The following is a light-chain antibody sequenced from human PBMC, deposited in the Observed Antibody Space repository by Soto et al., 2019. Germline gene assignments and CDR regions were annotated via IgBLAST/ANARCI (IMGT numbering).Light chain of an antibody. CDR2: EVS. J-gene: IGLJ3*02. V-gene: IGLV2-14*01. CDR3: SSYTSDSTLV. CDR1: STDVGGYNY. Sequence: QSALTQPASVSGSPGQSIAISCTGTSTDVGGYNYASWYQQHPGKAPKLMIYEVSNRPSGVSNRFSGAKSGNTASLTISGLQAEDEADYYCSSYTSDSTLVFGGGTKLTVL.